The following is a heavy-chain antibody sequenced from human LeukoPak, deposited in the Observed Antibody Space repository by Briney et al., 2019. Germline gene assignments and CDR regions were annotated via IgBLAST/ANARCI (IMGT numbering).Heavy chain of an antibody. V-gene: IGHV1-8*01. CDR1: GYTFTSYD. J-gene: IGHJ5*02. D-gene: IGHD3-3*01. Sequence: ASVKVSCKASGYTFTSYDINWGRQATGQGLEWMGWMNPNNGNTGYAQKFQGRGTMTSDTSISTAYMELSSLRSEATAVYYCARGGSLEWLSYPSRPNWFDPWGQGPLVPVPS. CDR3: ARGGSLEWLSYPSRPNWFDP. CDR2: MNPNNGNT.